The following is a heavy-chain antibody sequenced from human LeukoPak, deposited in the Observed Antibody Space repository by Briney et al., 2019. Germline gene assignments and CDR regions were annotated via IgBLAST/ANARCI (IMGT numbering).Heavy chain of an antibody. CDR2: ISSSSSTI. Sequence: PGGSLRLSCAASGFTFRRYSMNCVREARGKGLEGISYISSSSSTIYYADSVKGRFNNSRDNPKNSLYQQMNSLRAEDTAVYYCVSSPYYYMDVWGKGTTVIVSS. V-gene: IGHV3-48*01. CDR1: GFTFRRYS. CDR3: VSSPYYYMDV. J-gene: IGHJ6*03. D-gene: IGHD2-2*01.